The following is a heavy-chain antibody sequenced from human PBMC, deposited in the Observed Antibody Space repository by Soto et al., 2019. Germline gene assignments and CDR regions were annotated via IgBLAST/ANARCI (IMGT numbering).Heavy chain of an antibody. CDR3: ARPDEGGYSSNHHYYYALDV. CDR1: GGSISGFF. Sequence: SETLSVTCTVSGGSISGFFWTWVRQPPGMPLEGLGPVAASGSTAYNPSLRSRLSLSLDVSKNRFSLELTSVTAADTATYFCARPDEGGYSSNHHYYYALDVWGQGTTVTVSS. V-gene: IGHV4-4*07. J-gene: IGHJ6*02. CDR2: VAASGST. D-gene: IGHD3-22*01.